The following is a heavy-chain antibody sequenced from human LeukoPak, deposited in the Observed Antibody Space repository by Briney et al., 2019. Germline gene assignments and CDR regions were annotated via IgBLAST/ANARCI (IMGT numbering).Heavy chain of an antibody. D-gene: IGHD1-26*01. CDR2: IYYSGST. CDR1: GGSISSGGYY. V-gene: IGHV4-30-4*08. J-gene: IGHJ2*01. Sequence: PSQTLSLTCTVSGGSISSGGYYWSWLRQHPGKGLEWIGYIYYSGSTYYNPSLKSRVTISVDTSKNQFSLKLNSVTAADTAVYYCAREVPWVWNFDLWGRGTLVTVSS. CDR3: AREVPWVWNFDL.